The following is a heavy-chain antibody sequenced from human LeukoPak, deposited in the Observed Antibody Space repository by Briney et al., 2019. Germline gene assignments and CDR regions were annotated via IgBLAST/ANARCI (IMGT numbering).Heavy chain of an antibody. Sequence: GGSLRLSCAASGFTFSSYAMSWVRQAPGKGREWVSYISSSGSTIYYADSVKGRFTISRDNAKNSLYLQMNSLRAEDTAVYYCARDSIAILDYWGQGTLVTVSS. J-gene: IGHJ4*02. CDR3: ARDSIAILDY. CDR2: ISSSGSTI. CDR1: GFTFSSYA. V-gene: IGHV3-48*03. D-gene: IGHD6-6*01.